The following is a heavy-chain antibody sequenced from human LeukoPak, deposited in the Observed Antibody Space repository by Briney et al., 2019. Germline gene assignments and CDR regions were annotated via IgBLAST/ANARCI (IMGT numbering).Heavy chain of an antibody. CDR3: ARAGETIFGAPSWFDP. Sequence: GASVKVSCKASGYTFTSYGISWVRQAPGQGLEWMGWISAYNGNTNYAQKLQGGVTMTTDTSTSTAYMELRSLRSDDTAVYYCARAGETIFGAPSWFDPWGQGTLVTVSS. CDR1: GYTFTSYG. CDR2: ISAYNGNT. J-gene: IGHJ5*02. V-gene: IGHV1-18*01. D-gene: IGHD3-3*01.